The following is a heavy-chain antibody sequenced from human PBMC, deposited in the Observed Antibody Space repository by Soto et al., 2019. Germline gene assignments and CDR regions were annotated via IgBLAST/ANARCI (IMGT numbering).Heavy chain of an antibody. CDR3: ARGGFGVVVTASPFDY. Sequence: QVQLVQSGAEVKKPGSSVKVSCKASGGTFSSYAISWVRQAPGQGLEWMGGISPIFGTANYAQKCQGRVTITADESTSTAYMELSSLRSEDTAVYSCARGGFGVVVTASPFDYWGQGTLVTVSS. CDR2: ISPIFGTA. CDR1: GGTFSSYA. V-gene: IGHV1-69*01. D-gene: IGHD2-21*02. J-gene: IGHJ4*02.